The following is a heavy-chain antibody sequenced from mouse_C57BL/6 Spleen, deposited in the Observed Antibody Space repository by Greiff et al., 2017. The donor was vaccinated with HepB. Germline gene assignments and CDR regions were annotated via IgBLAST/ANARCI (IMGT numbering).Heavy chain of an antibody. CDR3: TRGFYYYGSSYGYYAMDY. CDR2: ISSGGDYI. J-gene: IGHJ4*01. D-gene: IGHD1-1*01. CDR1: GFTFSSYA. V-gene: IGHV5-9-1*02. Sequence: EVKVVESGEGFVKPGGSLKLSCAASGFTFSSYAMSWVRQTPEKRLEWVAYISSGGDYIYYADTVKGRFTISRDNARNTLYLQMSSLKSEDTAMYYCTRGFYYYGSSYGYYAMDYWGQGTSVTVSS.